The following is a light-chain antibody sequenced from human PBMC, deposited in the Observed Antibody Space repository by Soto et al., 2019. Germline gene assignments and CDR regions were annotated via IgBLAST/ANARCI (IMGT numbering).Light chain of an antibody. CDR2: AAS. CDR3: QQSYSTPWT. Sequence: DIQMTQSPSSLSASVGDRVTITCRASQSISSYLNWFQQKPGKAPQLLIYAASSFQSGVPSRFSGSGSGTDFTLTISSLQTEDFATYYCQQSYSTPWTFGQGTTVEIK. J-gene: IGKJ1*01. V-gene: IGKV1-39*01. CDR1: QSISSY.